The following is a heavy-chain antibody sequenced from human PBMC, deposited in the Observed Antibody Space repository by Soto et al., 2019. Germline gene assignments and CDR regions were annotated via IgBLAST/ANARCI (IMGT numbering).Heavy chain of an antibody. J-gene: IGHJ5*02. Sequence: GASVKVSCKTSGYPFTNYVISWVRQAPGQGLEWMGWISPYNGNTNYAQKFQGRVTMTTDTSTATAYMELRSLGSDDTAVYYCAREKNRSGIDPWGQGTLVTVS. CDR2: ISPYNGNT. CDR3: AREKNRSGIDP. V-gene: IGHV1-18*04. D-gene: IGHD1-26*01. CDR1: GYPFTNYV.